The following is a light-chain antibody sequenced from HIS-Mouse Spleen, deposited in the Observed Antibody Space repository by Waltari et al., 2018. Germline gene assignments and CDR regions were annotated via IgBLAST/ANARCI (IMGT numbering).Light chain of an antibody. J-gene: IGLJ2*01. CDR2: KDS. Sequence: SYELTQPPSLSVSPGQTARITCPGDALPKQYAYWYQQKQGQAPVLVIYKDSERPSGIPERFSGSSSGTTVTLTISGVQAEDEADYYCQSADSSGTYVVFGGGTKLTVL. CDR1: ALPKQY. CDR3: QSADSSGTYVV. V-gene: IGLV3-25*03.